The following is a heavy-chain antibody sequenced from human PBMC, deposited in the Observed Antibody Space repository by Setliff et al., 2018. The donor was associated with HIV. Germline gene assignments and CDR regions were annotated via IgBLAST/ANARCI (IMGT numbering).Heavy chain of an antibody. CDR1: GYTFSNFG. J-gene: IGHJ4*02. CDR2: INGYSGKT. V-gene: IGHV1-18*01. CDR3: ARDPTGGAARFDY. Sequence: GASVKVSCKSSGYTFSNFGVSWVRQAPGQGLEWLGYINGYSGKTHFSPRLQGRLTMTTDTSTDTVYLELRSLASDDTAIYYCARDPTGGAARFDYWGQGTLVTVSS. D-gene: IGHD6-6*01.